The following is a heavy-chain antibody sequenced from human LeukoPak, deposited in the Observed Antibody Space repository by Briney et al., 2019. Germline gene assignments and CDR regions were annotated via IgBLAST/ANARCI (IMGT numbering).Heavy chain of an antibody. J-gene: IGHJ3*02. CDR1: GFTFSTYW. D-gene: IGHD3-10*01. V-gene: IGHV3-7*01. Sequence: GGSLRLSCAVSGFTFSTYWMSWVRQAPGKGLEWVANIKQDGSEKYYVDSVKGRFTISRDNAKNSLYLQMNSLRAEDTAVYYCARVPYRLLWFGEPPGAFDIWGQGTMVTVSS. CDR2: IKQDGSEK. CDR3: ARVPYRLLWFGEPPGAFDI.